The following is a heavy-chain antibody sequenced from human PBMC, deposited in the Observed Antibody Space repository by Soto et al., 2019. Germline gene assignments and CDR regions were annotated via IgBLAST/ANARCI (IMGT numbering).Heavy chain of an antibody. CDR1: GGAFSGYY. V-gene: IGHV4-34*01. Sequence: LPEKLRDTYAVYGGAFSGYYWSWIRQPPGKVLEWIGELNHIGSTNSHPLLKSRVTISVDTSKNQFSLKLSSVTAADTAVYYCARAMRWLVAGTRVGGYNYYAMDVWGQGTTVS. D-gene: IGHD6-19*01. CDR2: LNHIGST. J-gene: IGHJ6*02. CDR3: ARAMRWLVAGTRVGGYNYYAMDV.